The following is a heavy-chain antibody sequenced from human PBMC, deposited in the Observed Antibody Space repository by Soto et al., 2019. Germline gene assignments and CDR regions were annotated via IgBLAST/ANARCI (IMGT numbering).Heavy chain of an antibody. J-gene: IGHJ6*02. V-gene: IGHV3-30-3*01. CDR2: ISYDGSNK. D-gene: IGHD6-19*01. Sequence: GGSLRLSCAASGFTFSSYAMHWVRQAPGKGLEWVAVISYDGSNKYYADSVKGRFTISRDNSKNTLYLQMNSLRAEDTAVYYCARDRLRLVLYYYYGMDVWGQGTTVTVSS. CDR1: GFTFSSYA. CDR3: ARDRLRLVLYYYYGMDV.